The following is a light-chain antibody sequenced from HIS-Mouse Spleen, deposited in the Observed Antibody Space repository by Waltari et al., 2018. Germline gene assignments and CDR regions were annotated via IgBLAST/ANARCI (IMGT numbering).Light chain of an antibody. V-gene: IGLV3-10*01. J-gene: IGLJ2*01. Sequence: SYELTQPPSASVSPGQTARITCSGYALPTKYAYWYQQKSGQAPVLVIYEDSKRPSGIPERFSGSSSGTMATLTISGAQVEDEADYYCYSTDSSGNHRVFGGGTKLTVL. CDR1: ALPTKY. CDR2: EDS. CDR3: YSTDSSGNHRV.